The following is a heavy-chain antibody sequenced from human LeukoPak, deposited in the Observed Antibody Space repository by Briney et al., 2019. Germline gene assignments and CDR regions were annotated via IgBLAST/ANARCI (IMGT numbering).Heavy chain of an antibody. D-gene: IGHD3-10*01. CDR2: ISSSSTYI. CDR1: GFTFSSYT. J-gene: IGHJ4*02. V-gene: IGHV3-21*01. Sequence: PGGPLRLSCAASGFTFSSYTMNWVRQAPGKGLEWVSSISSSSTYINYADSVKGRFTISRDNAKNSLYLQMNSLRAEDTAVYYCARDRSPGNFDYWGQGTLVTVSS. CDR3: ARDRSPGNFDY.